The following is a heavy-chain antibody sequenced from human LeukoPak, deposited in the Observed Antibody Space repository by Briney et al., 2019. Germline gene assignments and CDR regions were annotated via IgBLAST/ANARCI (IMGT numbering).Heavy chain of an antibody. Sequence: SETLSLTCTVSGGSISSYYWSWIRQPAGKGLEWIGRIYTSGSTNYNPSLKSRVTMSVDTSKNQFSLKLSSVTAADTAVYYCARSRSSGYSYGPSDAFDIWGQGTMVTVSS. J-gene: IGHJ3*02. CDR2: IYTSGST. CDR3: ARSRSSGYSYGPSDAFDI. D-gene: IGHD5-18*01. V-gene: IGHV4-4*07. CDR1: GGSISSYY.